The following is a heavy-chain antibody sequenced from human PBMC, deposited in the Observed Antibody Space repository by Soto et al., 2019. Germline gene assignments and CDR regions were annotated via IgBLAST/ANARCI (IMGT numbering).Heavy chain of an antibody. CDR2: IIPIFGTA. V-gene: IGHV1-69*13. D-gene: IGHD2-15*01. Sequence: SVKVSCKASGGTFSSYAISWVRQAPGQGLEWMGGIIPIFGTANYAQKFQGRVTITADESTSTAYMELSSLRSEDTAVYYCARGRDIVVVVAATHYYYGMDVWGQGATVTVSS. CDR1: GGTFSSYA. CDR3: ARGRDIVVVVAATHYYYGMDV. J-gene: IGHJ6*02.